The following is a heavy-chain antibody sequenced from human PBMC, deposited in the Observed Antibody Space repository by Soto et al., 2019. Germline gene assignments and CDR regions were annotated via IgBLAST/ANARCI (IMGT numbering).Heavy chain of an antibody. CDR2: ISYDGSNK. V-gene: IGHV3-30*18. D-gene: IGHD3-22*01. CDR3: AKGREVQRTYYYDSSGYPDY. J-gene: IGHJ4*02. CDR1: GFTFSSFG. Sequence: GGSLRLSCAASGFTFSSFGIHWVRQAPGKGLEWVAVISYDGSNKYYADSVKGRFTISRDNSKNTLYLQMNSLRAEDTAEYYCAKGREVQRTYYYDSSGYPDYWGQGTLVTVSS.